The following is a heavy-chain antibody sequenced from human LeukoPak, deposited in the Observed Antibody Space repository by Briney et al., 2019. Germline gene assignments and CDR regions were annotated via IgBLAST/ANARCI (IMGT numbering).Heavy chain of an antibody. CDR3: ARGPGIAVAGVFDY. D-gene: IGHD6-19*01. CDR1: GYAFTSYG. J-gene: IGHJ4*02. CDR2: ISAYNGHT. V-gene: IGHV1-18*04. Sequence: ASVKVSCKASGYAFTSYGINWVRQAPGQGLEWMGWISAYNGHTNYAQKMQGRVTMTTDTSTNTAYMELRSLRSDDTAVYYCARGPGIAVAGVFDYWGQGSLVTVSS.